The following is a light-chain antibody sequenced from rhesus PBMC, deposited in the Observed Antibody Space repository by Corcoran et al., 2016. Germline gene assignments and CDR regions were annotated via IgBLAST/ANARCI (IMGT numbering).Light chain of an antibody. V-gene: IGLV2S7*01. CDR2: GVS. CDR1: SSDIGGYHY. Sequence: QSAPTQPPSVSGSPGQSVTISCTGTSSDIGGYHYVSWYQQHPGKAPKLMIYGVSTRPSGVSDRFSGSKSGNTASLTISGLQAEDEDDYYCCSYTTSSTCIFGAGTRLTVL. CDR3: CSYTTSSTCI. J-gene: IGLJ1*01.